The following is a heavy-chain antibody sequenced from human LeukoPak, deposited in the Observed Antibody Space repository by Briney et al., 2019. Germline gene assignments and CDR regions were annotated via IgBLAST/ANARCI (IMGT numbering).Heavy chain of an antibody. Sequence: SETLSLTCTVSGGSIINYFWSWIRQPPGKGLEWIGFISYSGSTNYNFSLKSRVTVSIDTSMNQFSLRLSSLTAADTVVYYCARWKTFGNAFDIWGQGTMVSVSS. J-gene: IGHJ3*02. V-gene: IGHV4-59*08. CDR3: ARWKTFGNAFDI. CDR2: ISYSGST. CDR1: GGSIINYF. D-gene: IGHD1-1*01.